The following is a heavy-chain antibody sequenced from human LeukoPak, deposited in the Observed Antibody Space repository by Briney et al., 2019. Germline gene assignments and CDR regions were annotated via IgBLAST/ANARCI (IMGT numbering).Heavy chain of an antibody. CDR3: ARGEFWGGPYIDAFDV. J-gene: IGHJ3*01. CDR2: IKRDGSEK. CDR1: GYTFSDYC. V-gene: IGHV3-7*04. D-gene: IGHD3-3*01. Sequence: GGSLRLSCAASGYTFSDYCMSWVRQAPGKGLEWVANIKRDGSEKYYVDSVKGRFTISRDNAKNTLFLQMNSLRANDTSVYYCARGEFWGGPYIDAFDVWGQGTMVTVSS.